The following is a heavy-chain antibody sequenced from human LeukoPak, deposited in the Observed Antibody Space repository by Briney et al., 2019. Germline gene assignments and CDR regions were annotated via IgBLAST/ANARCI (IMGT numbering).Heavy chain of an antibody. CDR3: ARARYCSSTSCFLDY. CDR1: GFTFSSYW. J-gene: IGHJ4*02. CDR2: IKQDGSEK. V-gene: IGHV3-7*03. Sequence: GGSLRLSCAASGFTFSSYWMSWVRQAPGKGLEWVANIKQDGSEKYYVDSVKGRFTISRDNSKNTLYLQMNSLTAEDTALHYCARARYCSSTSCFLDYWGQGTLVTVSS. D-gene: IGHD2-2*01.